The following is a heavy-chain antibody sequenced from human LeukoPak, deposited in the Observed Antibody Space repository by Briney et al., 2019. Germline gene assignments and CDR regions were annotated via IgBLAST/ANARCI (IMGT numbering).Heavy chain of an antibody. Sequence: SVKVSCKASGGTFSSYAISWVRQAPGQGLEWMGGIIPIFGTANYAQKFQGRVTITADESTSTAYMELSSLRSEDTAVYYCALYYYDSSGYYGYWGQGTLVTESS. J-gene: IGHJ4*02. CDR3: ALYYYDSSGYYGY. V-gene: IGHV1-69*01. CDR2: IIPIFGTA. D-gene: IGHD3-22*01. CDR1: GGTFSSYA.